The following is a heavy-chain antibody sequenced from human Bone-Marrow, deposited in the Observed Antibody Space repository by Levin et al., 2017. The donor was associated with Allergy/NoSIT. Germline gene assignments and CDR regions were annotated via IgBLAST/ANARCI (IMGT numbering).Heavy chain of an antibody. J-gene: IGHJ3*02. V-gene: IGHV3-23*01. Sequence: GGSLRLSCAASGFTFSNFAMSWVRQAPGKGLEWVSAISGGAGSTYYADSVKGRFTISRVNSQNTVYLQMNSLRAEDTAVYYCAKEGAADYSSGWRGAFDTWGQGTLVTVSS. CDR2: ISGGAGST. D-gene: IGHD6-25*01. CDR1: GFTFSNFA. CDR3: AKEGAADYSSGWRGAFDT.